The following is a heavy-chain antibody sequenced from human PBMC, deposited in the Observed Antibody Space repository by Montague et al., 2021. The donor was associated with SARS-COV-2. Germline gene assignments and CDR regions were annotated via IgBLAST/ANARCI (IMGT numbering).Heavy chain of an antibody. CDR3: ARGSGYSGYALAY. CDR2: IYYSGGANYYPSLDT. J-gene: IGHJ4*02. CDR1: GDSINNYY. V-gene: IGHV4-59*01. Sequence: SETLSLTCTVSGDSINNYYWSWIRQSPGKGLEYIGYIYYSGGANYYPSLDTNYNPSFESRVAISLDTSKNQFSLNLSAVTTADTAVYYCARGSGYSGYALAYWGQGTLVTVSS. D-gene: IGHD5-12*01.